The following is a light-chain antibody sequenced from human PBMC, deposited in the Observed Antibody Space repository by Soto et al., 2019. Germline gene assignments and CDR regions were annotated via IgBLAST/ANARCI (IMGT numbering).Light chain of an antibody. CDR1: QSILYSSNNKNY. J-gene: IGKJ2*01. V-gene: IGKV4-1*01. CDR2: WAS. Sequence: DIVMTQSPDSLAVSLGERATIHCKSSQSILYSSNNKNYLAWYQQKPGQPPKLLINWASTRESGFPDRLSGSGSGTDFTLPLSSLRAEDVADDYCQQCYTPVPTFGHGTKLQIK. CDR3: QQCYTPVPT.